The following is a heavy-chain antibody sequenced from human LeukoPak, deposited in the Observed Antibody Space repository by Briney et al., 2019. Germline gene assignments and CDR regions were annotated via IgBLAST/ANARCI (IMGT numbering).Heavy chain of an antibody. D-gene: IGHD5-12*01. Sequence: PGGSLRLSCAASGFTVSTNYMSWVRQAPGKGLEWVSIIYSGGSTYYADSVKGRFTISRDFSQNTLYLQMNSLRAEDTAVYYCARDLGYSAYATVRGYAVDIWGQGTMVTVSS. CDR2: IYSGGST. J-gene: IGHJ3*02. CDR1: GFTVSTNY. CDR3: ARDLGYSAYATVRGYAVDI. V-gene: IGHV3-66*01.